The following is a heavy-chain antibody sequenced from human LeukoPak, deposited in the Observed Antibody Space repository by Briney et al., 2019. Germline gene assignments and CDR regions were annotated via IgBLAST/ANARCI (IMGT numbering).Heavy chain of an antibody. V-gene: IGHV3-11*01. Sequence: GGSLRLSCAASGFTFSGNYMSWIRQAPGKGLEWVSCMDSNGSTTNYADSVKGRFTISSDNAKNSLYLQMNSLTADDTAVYYCARVPAYSGYFYGMDVWGQGTTATVSS. D-gene: IGHD2-21*01. CDR1: GFTFSGNY. CDR2: MDSNGSTT. J-gene: IGHJ6*02. CDR3: ARVPAYSGYFYGMDV.